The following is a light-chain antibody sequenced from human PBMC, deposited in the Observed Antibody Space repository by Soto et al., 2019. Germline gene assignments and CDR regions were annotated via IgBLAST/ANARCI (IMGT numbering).Light chain of an antibody. Sequence: DIVMTQSPDSLAVSLGERATISCKSSQSVFYSSNSKNYLAWYQQKPGQPPQLLIYWASTRESGVSERFIGGGSGTDFTLTISSLQPEDFATYYCQHANSFPVTFGPGTKVDVK. J-gene: IGKJ3*01. CDR3: QHANSFPVT. V-gene: IGKV4-1*01. CDR1: QSVFYSSNSKNY. CDR2: WAS.